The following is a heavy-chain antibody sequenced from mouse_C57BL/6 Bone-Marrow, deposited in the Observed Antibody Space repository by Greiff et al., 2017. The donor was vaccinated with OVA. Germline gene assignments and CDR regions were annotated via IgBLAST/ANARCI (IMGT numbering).Heavy chain of an antibody. CDR1: GYAFSSSW. Sequence: VQLQQSGPELVKPGASVKISCKASGYAFSSSWMNWVKQRPGKGLEWIGRIYPGDGDTNYNGKFKGKATLTADKSSLTAYMPLSSLSSEDSAVFFCARGAYDDDADYWGQGTTLTVSS. D-gene: IGHD2-4*01. V-gene: IGHV1-82*01. CDR3: ARGAYDDDADY. J-gene: IGHJ2*01. CDR2: IYPGDGDT.